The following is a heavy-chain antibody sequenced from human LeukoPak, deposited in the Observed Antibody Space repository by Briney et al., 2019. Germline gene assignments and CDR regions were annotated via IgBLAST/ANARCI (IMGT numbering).Heavy chain of an antibody. J-gene: IGHJ6*03. Sequence: SVKVSCKASGGTFSSYAISWVRQAPGQGLEWMGGIIPIFGTANYAQKFQGRVTITADESTSTAYMELSSLRSEDTAVYYCARGLSYGYYYYYMDVWGKGTTVTVSS. D-gene: IGHD5-18*01. CDR3: ARGLSYGYYYYYMDV. V-gene: IGHV1-69*13. CDR2: IIPIFGTA. CDR1: GGTFSSYA.